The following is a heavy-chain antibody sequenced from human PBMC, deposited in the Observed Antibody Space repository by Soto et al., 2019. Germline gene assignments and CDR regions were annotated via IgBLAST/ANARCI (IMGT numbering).Heavy chain of an antibody. J-gene: IGHJ3*02. CDR2: INAYNGNT. Sequence: QVQLVQSGAEVKKPGASVKVSCKASGYTFTSYGISWVRQAPGQGLEWMGWINAYNGNTNYAKKLQGRVTMTTDTSTLTADIELRSLRSDDTAVNYCARGRLGYCGGAHDAFDIWGQGTMVTVSS. D-gene: IGHD2-15*01. CDR1: GYTFTSYG. V-gene: IGHV1-18*01. CDR3: ARGRLGYCGGAHDAFDI.